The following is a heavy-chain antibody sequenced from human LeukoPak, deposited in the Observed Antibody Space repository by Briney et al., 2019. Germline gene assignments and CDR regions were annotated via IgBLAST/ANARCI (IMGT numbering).Heavy chain of an antibody. CDR2: ISGSGGST. J-gene: IGHJ1*01. V-gene: IGHV3-23*01. CDR3: AKDGPTSSQYFQH. Sequence: GASLRLSCAASGFTFSSYAMSWVGQAPGKGLEWVSTISGSGGSTYYADCVKGGFTISRENSRNTLYLQMNSLRADDPAVYYCAKDGPTSSQYFQHWGQGTPVTVSS. CDR1: GFTFSSYA.